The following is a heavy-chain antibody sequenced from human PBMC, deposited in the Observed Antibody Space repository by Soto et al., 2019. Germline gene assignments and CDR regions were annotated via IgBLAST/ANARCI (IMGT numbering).Heavy chain of an antibody. CDR3: AGGGVRGVITRTRDYYGMDV. V-gene: IGHV5-51*01. J-gene: IGHJ6*02. D-gene: IGHD3-10*01. CDR2: IYPGDSDT. CDR1: GYSFTSYW. Sequence: GESLKISCKGSGYSFTSYWIGWVRQMPGKGLECMGIIYPGDSDTRYSPSFQGQVTISADKSISTAYLQWSSLKASDIAMYYCAGGGVRGVITRTRDYYGMDVWGQGTTVTVSS.